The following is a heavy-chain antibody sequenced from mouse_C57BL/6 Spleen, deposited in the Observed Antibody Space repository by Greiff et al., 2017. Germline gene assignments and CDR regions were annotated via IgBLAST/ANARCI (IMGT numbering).Heavy chain of an antibody. V-gene: IGHV7-3*01. Sequence: EVKLMESGGGLVQPGGSLSLSCAASGFTFTDYYMSWVRQPPGKALEWLGFIRNKANGYTTEYSASVKGRFTISRDNSQSILYLQMNALRAEDSATDYCERYPSYGPYAMDYWGQGTSVTVSS. CDR2: IRNKANGYTT. CDR1: GFTFTDYY. CDR3: ERYPSYGPYAMDY. J-gene: IGHJ4*01. D-gene: IGHD1-1*02.